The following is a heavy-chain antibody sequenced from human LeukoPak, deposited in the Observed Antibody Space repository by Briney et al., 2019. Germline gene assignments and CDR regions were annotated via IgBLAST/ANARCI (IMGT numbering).Heavy chain of an antibody. J-gene: IGHJ6*02. Sequence: PGGSLRLSCAASGFTVSSNYMTWVRQSPGKGLEWVAVISYDGSNKYYADSVKGRFTISRDNSKNTLYLQMNSLRAEDTAVYYCAKDRVLGYFDWFPGGYYYGMDVWGQGTTVTVSS. CDR2: ISYDGSNK. V-gene: IGHV3-30*18. CDR3: AKDRVLGYFDWFPGGYYYGMDV. D-gene: IGHD3-9*01. CDR1: GFTVSSNY.